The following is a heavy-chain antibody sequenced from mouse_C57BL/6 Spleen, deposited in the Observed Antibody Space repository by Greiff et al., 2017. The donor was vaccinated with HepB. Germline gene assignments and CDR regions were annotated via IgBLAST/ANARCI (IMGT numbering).Heavy chain of an antibody. D-gene: IGHD1-1*01. CDR3: ARCYYYGSLFDY. V-gene: IGHV1-69*01. J-gene: IGHJ2*01. CDR2: IDPSDSYT. Sequence: QVQLQQPGAELVMPGASVKLSCKASGYTFTSYWMHWVKQRPGQGLEWIGEIDPSDSYTNYNQKFKGKSTLTVDKSSSTAYMQLSSLTSEDSAVYYCARCYYYGSLFDYWGQGTTLTVSS. CDR1: GYTFTSYW.